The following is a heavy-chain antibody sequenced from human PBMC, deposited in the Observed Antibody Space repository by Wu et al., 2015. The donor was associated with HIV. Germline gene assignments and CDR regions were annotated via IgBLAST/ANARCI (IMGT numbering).Heavy chain of an antibody. CDR1: GYTFTGYY. CDR3: ARARVSYGGNSGFVL. CDR2: INPNSGGT. J-gene: IGHJ4*02. Sequence: QVQLVQSGTEMKKSGASMKVSCQTSGYTFTGYYMHWVRQAPGQGLEWMGWINPNSGGTNYAQKFQGRVTMTRDTSISTAYMELSRLRSDDTAVYYCARARVSYGGNSGFVLWGQGTLVTVSS. D-gene: IGHD4-23*01. V-gene: IGHV1-2*02.